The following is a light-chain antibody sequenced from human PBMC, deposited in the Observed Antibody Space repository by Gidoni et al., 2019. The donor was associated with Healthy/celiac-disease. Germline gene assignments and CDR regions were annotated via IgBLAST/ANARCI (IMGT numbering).Light chain of an antibody. V-gene: IGKV1-39*01. CDR2: AAS. J-gene: IGKJ1*01. Sequence: DIQIPQSPSSLSASVGDRVTITCRASQSISSYLNWSQQKPGQAPKRLSYAASSLQSGVPSRFSGSGSGTDFTLTISSLQPEDFATYYCQQSYSTPRTFGQGTKVEIK. CDR1: QSISSY. CDR3: QQSYSTPRT.